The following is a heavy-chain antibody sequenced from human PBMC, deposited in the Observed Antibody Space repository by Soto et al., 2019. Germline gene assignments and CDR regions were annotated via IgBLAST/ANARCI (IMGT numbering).Heavy chain of an antibody. V-gene: IGHV4-34*01. CDR1: CGSFSGYY. Sequence: SETLSLTCAVYCGSFSGYYWSWIRQPPGKGLEWIGEINHSGSTNYNPSLKSRVTISVDTSKNQFSLKLSSVTAADTAVYYCARYKAITIFGVVIEPYFDYWGQGTLVTVSS. J-gene: IGHJ4*02. D-gene: IGHD3-3*01. CDR2: INHSGST. CDR3: ARYKAITIFGVVIEPYFDY.